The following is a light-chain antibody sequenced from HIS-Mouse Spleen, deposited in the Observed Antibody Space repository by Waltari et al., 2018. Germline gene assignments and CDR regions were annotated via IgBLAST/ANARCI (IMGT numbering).Light chain of an antibody. V-gene: IGLV1-47*01. CDR2: RNN. Sequence: QSVLTQPPSASGTPGQRALISCSGSSSNIGSNYVYWYRQLPGTAPKLLIYRNNQRPSGVPDRFSGSKSGTSASLAISGLRSEDEADYYCAAWDDSLSGPVFGGGTKLTVL. CDR3: AAWDDSLSGPV. CDR1: SSNIGSNY. J-gene: IGLJ3*02.